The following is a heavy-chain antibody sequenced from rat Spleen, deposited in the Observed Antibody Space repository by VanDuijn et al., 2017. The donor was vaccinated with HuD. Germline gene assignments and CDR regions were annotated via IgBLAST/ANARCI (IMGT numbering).Heavy chain of an antibody. CDR3: ARHAYSSYIDWYFDF. D-gene: IGHD1-2*01. V-gene: IGHV5S13*01. J-gene: IGHJ1*01. CDR1: GFTFSNYW. Sequence: EVQLVETGGGLVQPGRSLKLSCVASGFTFSNYWMYWVRQAPGKGLEWVASITPGGDNSYYRDSVKGRFTISRDNAKNTQYLQMDSLRSEDTATYYCARHAYSSYIDWYFDFWGPGTMVTVSS. CDR2: ITPGGDNS.